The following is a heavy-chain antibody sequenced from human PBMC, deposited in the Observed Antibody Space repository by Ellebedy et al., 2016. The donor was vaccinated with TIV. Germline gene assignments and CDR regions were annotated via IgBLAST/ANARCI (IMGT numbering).Heavy chain of an antibody. CDR1: GFTFSSYV. V-gene: IGHV3-23*01. Sequence: GESLKISCAASGFTFSSYVMSWVRQPPGKGLEWVSVVSGSGISRYYADSVKGRFTISRDNSKNTLYLQMNSLRAEDTAVYYCTKLTSANSPFDTWGQGTRVTVSS. J-gene: IGHJ4*02. D-gene: IGHD4-23*01. CDR2: VSGSGISR. CDR3: TKLTSANSPFDT.